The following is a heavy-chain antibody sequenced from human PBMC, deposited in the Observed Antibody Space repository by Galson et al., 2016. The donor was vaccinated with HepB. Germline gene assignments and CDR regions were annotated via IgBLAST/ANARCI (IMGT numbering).Heavy chain of an antibody. CDR2: SRNRLHSFTT. CDR1: GLTFSDHY. D-gene: IGHD4-23*01. V-gene: IGHV3-72*01. J-gene: IGHJ6*02. Sequence: SLRLSCAASGLTFSDHYMDWVRQAPGKGLEWVARSRNRLHSFTTEYAASVKGRFTISRDDSRSSLYLQMNSLKTEDTAVYYCTRGLLVTTAFYGMDVWGQGTTVTVSS. CDR3: TRGLLVTTAFYGMDV.